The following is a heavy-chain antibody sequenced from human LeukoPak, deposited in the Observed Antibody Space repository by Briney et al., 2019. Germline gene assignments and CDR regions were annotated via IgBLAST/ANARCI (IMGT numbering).Heavy chain of an antibody. D-gene: IGHD6-19*01. J-gene: IGHJ4*02. V-gene: IGHV4-4*02. CDR2: IYHSGST. CDR3: ATAPWGYSSGWYFFDY. Sequence: SGTLSLTCAVSGGSISSSNWWSWVRRPPGKGLEWIGEIYHSGSTNYNPSLKSRVTISVDTSKNQFSLKLSSVTAADTAVYYCATAPWGYSSGWYFFDYWDQGTLVTVSS. CDR1: GGSISSSNW.